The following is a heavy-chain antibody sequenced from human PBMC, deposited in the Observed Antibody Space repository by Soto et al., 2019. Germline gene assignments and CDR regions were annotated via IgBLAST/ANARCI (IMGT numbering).Heavy chain of an antibody. CDR3: AREAGDYGDYPFGGYYYGMAV. CDR1: GFTVISNY. D-gene: IGHD4-17*01. V-gene: IGHV3-53*01. Sequence: XGSLRLSCAASGFTVISNYMSWVRQAPGRGLEWVSVIYSGGSTYYADSVKGRFTISRDNSKNTLYLQMNSLRAEDTAVYYCAREAGDYGDYPFGGYYYGMAVWGQETKVTVSS. CDR2: IYSGGST. J-gene: IGHJ6*01.